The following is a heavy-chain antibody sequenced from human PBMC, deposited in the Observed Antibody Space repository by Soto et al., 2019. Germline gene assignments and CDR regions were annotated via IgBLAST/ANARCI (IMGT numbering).Heavy chain of an antibody. J-gene: IGHJ4*02. CDR1: GFNFDDYA. D-gene: IGHD1-1*01. Sequence: EVQLVESGGGLVQPGRSLRLSCAASGFNFDDYAMNWVRQAPGKGLEWVSGISWNGAYIGYADSVKGRITISRDNAKNSLTLQMNSLRPEDTALYYCTRDIFRTITTIDYLGQGALGTFSS. CDR3: TRDIFRTITTIDY. V-gene: IGHV3-9*01. CDR2: ISWNGAYI.